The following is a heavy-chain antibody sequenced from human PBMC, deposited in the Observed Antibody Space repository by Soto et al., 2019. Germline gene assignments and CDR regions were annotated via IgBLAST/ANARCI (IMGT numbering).Heavy chain of an antibody. CDR2: ISAYNGNT. J-gene: IGHJ6*02. Sequence: QVQLVQSGAEVKKPGASVKVSCKASGYTFTSYGISWVRQAPGQGLEWMGWISAYNGNTNYAQKLQGRVTMTTDTSTRTAYMELRSLRSDDTAVYYCARDDQDYYDSSGYLYGMDVWGQGTTVTVSS. CDR1: GYTFTSYG. D-gene: IGHD3-22*01. CDR3: ARDDQDYYDSSGYLYGMDV. V-gene: IGHV1-18*01.